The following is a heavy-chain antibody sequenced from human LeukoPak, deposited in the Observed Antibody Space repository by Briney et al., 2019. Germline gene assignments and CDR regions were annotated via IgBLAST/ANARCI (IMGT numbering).Heavy chain of an antibody. V-gene: IGHV1-2*02. CDR1: GYTFTGYY. D-gene: IGHD6-19*01. CDR2: INPNSGGT. CDR3: ARGWLVYVFFDY. Sequence: ASVKVSCKASGYTFTGYYMYWVRQAPGQGLEWMGWINPNSGGTNYAQKFQGRVTMTRDMATSTVYMELSSLRSEDTAVYYCARGWLVYVFFDYWGQGTLVTVSS. J-gene: IGHJ4*02.